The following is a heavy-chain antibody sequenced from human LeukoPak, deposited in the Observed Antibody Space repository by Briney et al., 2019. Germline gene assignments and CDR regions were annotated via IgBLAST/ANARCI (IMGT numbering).Heavy chain of an antibody. CDR3: ARERPWYDY. D-gene: IGHD6-13*01. CDR1: GGSISSYY. Sequence: PSETLSLTCTVSGGSISSYYWSWIRQPPGKGLEWIGYIYYSGSTNYNPSLKSRVTISVDTSKNQFSLKLSSVTAADTAVYYCARERPWYDYWGQGTLVTVSS. V-gene: IGHV4-59*01. CDR2: IYYSGST. J-gene: IGHJ4*02.